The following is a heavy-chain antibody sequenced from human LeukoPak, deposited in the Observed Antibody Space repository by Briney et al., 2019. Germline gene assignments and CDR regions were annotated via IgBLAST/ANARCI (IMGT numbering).Heavy chain of an antibody. D-gene: IGHD1-26*01. J-gene: IGHJ4*02. V-gene: IGHV3-30*14. CDR3: TRGGGANYYGDYFDY. CDR1: GFTLSSYY. CDR2: MSYDETTA. Sequence: GGSLRLSCAGSGFTLSSYYMHWVRQAPDKGLEWVAVMSYDETTANYAGSVQGRFTVSRDNSKNTLFLQINSLRAEDLAMYFCTRGGGANYYGDYFDYWSQGTLVTVSS.